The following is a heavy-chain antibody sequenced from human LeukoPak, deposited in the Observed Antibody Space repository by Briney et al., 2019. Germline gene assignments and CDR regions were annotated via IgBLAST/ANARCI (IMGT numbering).Heavy chain of an antibody. CDR3: ARENSTGTTYYYGMDV. CDR1: GYTFTGYY. J-gene: IGHJ6*02. CDR2: INPNSGGT. D-gene: IGHD1-1*01. V-gene: IGHV1-2*06. Sequence: GASVKVSCKASGYTFTGYYMHWVRQAPGQGLEWMGRINPNSGGTNYAQKFQGRVTMTRDTSISTAYMELSRLRSDDTAVYYCARENSTGTTYYYGMDVWGQGTTVTVSS.